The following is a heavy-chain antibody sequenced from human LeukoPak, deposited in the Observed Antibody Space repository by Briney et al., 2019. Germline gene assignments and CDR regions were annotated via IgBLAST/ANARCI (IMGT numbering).Heavy chain of an antibody. CDR2: ISSSGTTI. Sequence: PGGSLRLSCAASGFTFSDHYMSWIRQAPGKGLEWLSYISSSGTTIYYTDSVKGRFTISRDSAKNSLYLQMNSLRAEDTAVYYCARGIRQYAKSYFDYWGQGTLVTVSS. D-gene: IGHD4-11*01. CDR3: ARGIRQYAKSYFDY. V-gene: IGHV3-11*01. J-gene: IGHJ4*02. CDR1: GFTFSDHY.